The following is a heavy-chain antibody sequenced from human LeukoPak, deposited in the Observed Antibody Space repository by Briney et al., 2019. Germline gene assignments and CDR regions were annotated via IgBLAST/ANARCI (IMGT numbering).Heavy chain of an antibody. D-gene: IGHD3-22*01. J-gene: IGHJ4*02. CDR3: ARDLGYYDTLFDY. V-gene: IGHV3-21*04. CDR2: ISSSSSYI. Sequence: GGTLRLSCAASGFTFSSYSMNWVRQAPGKGLEWGSSISSSSSYIYYADSVKGRFTISRDNAKNSLYLQMNSLRAEDTAVYYCARDLGYYDTLFDYWGQGTLVTVSS. CDR1: GFTFSSYS.